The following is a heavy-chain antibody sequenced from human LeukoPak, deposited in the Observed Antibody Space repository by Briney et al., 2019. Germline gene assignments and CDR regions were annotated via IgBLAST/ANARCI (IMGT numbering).Heavy chain of an antibody. D-gene: IGHD3-10*02. CDR1: GFTFSSYG. V-gene: IGHV3-48*04. J-gene: IGHJ6*04. Sequence: GGSLRLACAASGFTFSSYGMTWVRQAPGKGLEWVSYISSSSSTIYYADSVKGRFTISRDNAKNSLYLQMNSLRAEDTAVYYCAELGITMIGGVWGKGTTVTISS. CDR2: ISSSSSTI. CDR3: AELGITMIGGV.